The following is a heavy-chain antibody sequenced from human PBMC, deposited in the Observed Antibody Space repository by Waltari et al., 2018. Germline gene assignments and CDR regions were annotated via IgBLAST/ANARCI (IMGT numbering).Heavy chain of an antibody. CDR3: ASFGYCADGVCYGDF. Sequence: VQLVESGGGLVQPGGSLRLSCAASGFTFSTYWMNGVRQAPGRGRGWVADIKEDGSKKHYAGSVKGRFTISRDNAKNSLFLQLNSLRVEDTAIYYCASFGYCADGVCYGDFWGQGTLVTVSS. V-gene: IGHV3-7*01. CDR1: GFTFSTYW. J-gene: IGHJ4*01. CDR2: IKEDGSKK. D-gene: IGHD2-8*01.